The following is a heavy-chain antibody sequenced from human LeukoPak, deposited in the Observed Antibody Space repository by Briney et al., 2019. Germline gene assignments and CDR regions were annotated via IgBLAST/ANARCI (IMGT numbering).Heavy chain of an antibody. CDR1: GFTVSSNY. V-gene: IGHV3-53*01. D-gene: IGHD6-19*01. J-gene: IGHJ4*02. Sequence: GGSLRLSCAASGFTVSSNYMSWVRQAPGKGLEWVSVIYSGGGTYYADSVKGRFTISRDNSKNTLYLQMNSLRAEDTAVYYCARAGGLRIAVARIDYWGQGTLVTVSS. CDR2: IYSGGGT. CDR3: ARAGGLRIAVARIDY.